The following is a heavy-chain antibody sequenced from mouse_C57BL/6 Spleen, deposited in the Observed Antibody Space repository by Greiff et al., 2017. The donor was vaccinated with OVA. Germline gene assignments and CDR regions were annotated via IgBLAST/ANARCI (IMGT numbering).Heavy chain of an antibody. CDR3: ASHYGSSLYWYFDV. J-gene: IGHJ1*03. CDR1: GYTFTSYW. Sequence: QVQLQQPGAELVRPGSSVKLSCKASGYTFTSYWMDWVKQRPGQGLEWIGNIYPSDSETHYNQKFKDKATLTVDKSSSTAYMQLSSLTSEDSAVYYCASHYGSSLYWYFDVCGTGTTVTVSS. V-gene: IGHV1-61*01. CDR2: IYPSDSET. D-gene: IGHD1-1*01.